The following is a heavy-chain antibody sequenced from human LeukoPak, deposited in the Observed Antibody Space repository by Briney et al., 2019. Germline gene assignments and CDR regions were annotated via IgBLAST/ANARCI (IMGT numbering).Heavy chain of an antibody. CDR1: GFTFSSYW. Sequence: GGSLRLSCAASGFTFSSYWMHWVRQAPGKGLVWVSRINSDGSSTSYADSVKGRFTISRDNAKNTLYLQMNSLRAEDTAVYYCASGGGSYYDYVWGSYRPGYYMDVWGKGTTVTISS. CDR2: INSDGSST. V-gene: IGHV3-74*01. CDR3: ASGGGSYYDYVWGSYRPGYYMDV. J-gene: IGHJ6*03. D-gene: IGHD3-16*02.